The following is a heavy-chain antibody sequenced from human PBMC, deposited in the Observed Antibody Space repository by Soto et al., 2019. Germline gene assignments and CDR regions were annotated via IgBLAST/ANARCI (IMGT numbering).Heavy chain of an antibody. CDR3: ARSFGVAAAGPFDY. J-gene: IGHJ4*02. Sequence: SETLSLTCTVSGGSVNSGSYYWSWIRQPPGKGLEWIGYIYYSRTSNYNPSLRSRVIISVDTSKKQIYLKLSSVTTTDTDVYNCARSFGVAAAGPFDYWGQGTLVTVSS. CDR2: IYYSRTS. D-gene: IGHD6-13*01. V-gene: IGHV4-61*01. CDR1: GGSVNSGSYY.